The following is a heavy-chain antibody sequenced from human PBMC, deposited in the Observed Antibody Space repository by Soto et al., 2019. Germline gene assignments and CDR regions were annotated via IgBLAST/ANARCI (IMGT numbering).Heavy chain of an antibody. CDR1: GFTFSSYA. J-gene: IGHJ6*03. V-gene: IGHV3-23*01. CDR3: AKAAELRQCSGGSCYVPTTPYYYMDV. CDR2: ISGSGGST. Sequence: GGSLRLSCAASGFTFSSYAMSWVRQAPGKGLEWVSAISGSGGSTYYADSVKGRFTISRDNSKNTVYLQMNSLRAEDTAVYYCAKAAELRQCSGGSCYVPTTPYYYMDVWGKGTTVTVSS. D-gene: IGHD2-15*01.